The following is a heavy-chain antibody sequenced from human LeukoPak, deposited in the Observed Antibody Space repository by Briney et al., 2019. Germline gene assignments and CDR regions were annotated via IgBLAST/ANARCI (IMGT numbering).Heavy chain of an antibody. CDR2: MNPNSGNT. Sequence: ASVKVSCKASGYPFTSYDINWVRQATGQGLEWMGWMNPNSGNTGYAQKFQGRVTITRNTSISTAYMELSSLRSEDTAVYHCARGKLRAARPGDYYMDVWGKGTTVTVSS. J-gene: IGHJ6*03. D-gene: IGHD6-6*01. CDR3: ARGKLRAARPGDYYMDV. CDR1: GYPFTSYD. V-gene: IGHV1-8*03.